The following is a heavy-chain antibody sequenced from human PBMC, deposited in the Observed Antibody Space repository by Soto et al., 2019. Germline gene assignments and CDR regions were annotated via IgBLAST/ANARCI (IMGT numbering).Heavy chain of an antibody. CDR3: ALHPLSITLGYFQH. V-gene: IGHV3-53*01. CDR1: GFTVSSNY. Sequence: GGSLRLSCAASGFTVSSNYMSWVRQAPGKGLEWVSVIYSGGSTYYADSVKGRFTISRDNSKNTLYLQMNSLRAEDTAVYYCALHPLSITLGYFQHWGQGTLVTVSS. J-gene: IGHJ1*01. D-gene: IGHD3-10*01. CDR2: IYSGGST.